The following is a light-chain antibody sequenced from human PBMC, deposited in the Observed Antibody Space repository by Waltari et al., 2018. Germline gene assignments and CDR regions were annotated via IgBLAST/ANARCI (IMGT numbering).Light chain of an antibody. CDR1: QSVDSN. V-gene: IGKV3-15*01. CDR2: GAS. Sequence: EIVMTQSPATLSVSPGEEATLSCRASQSVDSNLAWYQQKPGQAPTLIIFGASGRATGVPARFSGSGSGTEYTLTIGSLQSEDSAVHYCQQYSSWPLWTFGQGTKVEIK. J-gene: IGKJ1*01. CDR3: QQYSSWPLWT.